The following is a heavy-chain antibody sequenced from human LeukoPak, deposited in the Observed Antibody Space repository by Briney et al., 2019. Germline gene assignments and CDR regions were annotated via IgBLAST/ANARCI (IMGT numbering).Heavy chain of an antibody. J-gene: IGHJ4*02. V-gene: IGHV3-23*01. CDR3: VKVTSRSYDD. CDR1: GFTFSSYG. D-gene: IGHD3-10*01. Sequence: GGSLRLSCVASGFTFSSYGMSWVRQTPGKGLEWVSGISGSGDNTYYAEFVQGRFTVSRDNSKNTLILQMNSLRAEDTAVYYCVKVTSRSYDDWGQGTLVTVSS. CDR2: ISGSGDNT.